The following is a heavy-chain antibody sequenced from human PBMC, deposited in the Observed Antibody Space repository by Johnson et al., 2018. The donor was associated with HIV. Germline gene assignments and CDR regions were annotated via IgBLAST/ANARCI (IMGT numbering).Heavy chain of an antibody. Sequence: VQLVESGGGLVQPGGSLRLSCVGSSNYKSWVRQAPGKGLEWVSVIYSGGSTYYADSVKGRFTISRDNAKNSLYLQMNSLRVEDTAVYLCARGRISMKVVDLRGGGFDIWGQGTMVTVSS. CDR2: IYSGGST. CDR3: ARGRISMKVVDLRGGGFDI. D-gene: IGHD3-22*01. V-gene: IGHV3-66*02. J-gene: IGHJ3*02. CDR1: SNY.